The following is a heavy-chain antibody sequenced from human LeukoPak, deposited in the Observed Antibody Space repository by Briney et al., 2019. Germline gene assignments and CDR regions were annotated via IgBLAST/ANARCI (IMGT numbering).Heavy chain of an antibody. CDR2: IYYSGST. J-gene: IGHJ4*02. D-gene: IGHD3-10*01. V-gene: IGHV4-59*01. Sequence: SETLSLTCTVSGGSISSYYWSWIRQPPGKGLEWIGYIYYSGSTNYNPSLKSRVTISVDTSKNQFSLKLSSVTAADTAVYYCARGGIRYYGSGSYLDYWGQGTLVTVSS. CDR1: GGSISSYY. CDR3: ARGGIRYYGSGSYLDY.